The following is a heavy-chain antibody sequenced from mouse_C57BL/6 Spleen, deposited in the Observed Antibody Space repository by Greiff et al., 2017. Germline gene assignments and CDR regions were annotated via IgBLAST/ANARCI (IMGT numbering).Heavy chain of an antibody. CDR1: GFTFSDYG. CDR3: ASFYYGSSYAMDY. Sequence: VQLQQSGGGLVKPGGSLKLSCAASGFTFSDYGMHWVRQAPEKGLEWVAYISSGSSTIYYADTVKGRFTISRDNAKNTLFLQMTSLRSEDTAMYYCASFYYGSSYAMDYWGQGTSVTVSS. J-gene: IGHJ4*01. D-gene: IGHD1-1*01. V-gene: IGHV5-17*01. CDR2: ISSGSSTI.